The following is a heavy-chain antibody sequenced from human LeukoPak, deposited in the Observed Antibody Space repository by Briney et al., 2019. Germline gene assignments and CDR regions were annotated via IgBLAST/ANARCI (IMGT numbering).Heavy chain of an antibody. D-gene: IGHD3-22*01. Sequence: GSLRLSCAASGFTFSNAWMSWVRQAPGKGLEWVSAIGTSGGGTHYADSVKGRFTIFRDTSKNTLYLQMNSLRAEDTAVYYCAKVGYYDSIGYPLYSDYFDYWGQGTLVTVSS. J-gene: IGHJ4*02. CDR2: IGTSGGGT. V-gene: IGHV3-23*01. CDR3: AKVGYYDSIGYPLYSDYFDY. CDR1: GFTFSNAW.